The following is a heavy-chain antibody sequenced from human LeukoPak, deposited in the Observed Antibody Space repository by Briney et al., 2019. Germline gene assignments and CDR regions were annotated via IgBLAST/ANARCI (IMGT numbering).Heavy chain of an antibody. CDR1: GGTFSSYA. Sequence: SVKVSCKASGGTFSSYAISWVRQAPGQGLEWMGGIIPIFGTANYAQKFQGRVTITADESTSTAYMELSSLRSEDAAVYYCARVRGEAPAAISRSDWNWFDPWGQGTLVTVSS. D-gene: IGHD2-2*02. CDR3: ARVRGEAPAAISRSDWNWFDP. CDR2: IIPIFGTA. J-gene: IGHJ5*02. V-gene: IGHV1-69*13.